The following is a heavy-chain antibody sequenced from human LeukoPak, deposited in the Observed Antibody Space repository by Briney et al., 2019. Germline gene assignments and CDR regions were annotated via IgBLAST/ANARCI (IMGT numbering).Heavy chain of an antibody. J-gene: IGHJ6*03. V-gene: IGHV4-59*01. CDR3: ARGGSGGYYYYMDV. CDR1: GGSISSYY. D-gene: IGHD3-22*01. CDR2: IYYSGST. Sequence: PSETLSLTCTVSGGSISSYYWGWIRQPPGKGLEWIGYIYYSGSTNYNPSLKSRVTISVDTSKNQFSLKLSSVTAADTAVYYCARGGSGGYYYYMDVWGKGTTVTVSS.